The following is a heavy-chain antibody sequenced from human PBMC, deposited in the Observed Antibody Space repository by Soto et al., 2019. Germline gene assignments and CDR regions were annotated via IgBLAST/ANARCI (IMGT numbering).Heavy chain of an antibody. Sequence: QVQLVQSGAEVKKPGSSVKVSCKASGGTFSSYAISWVRQATGQGLEWMGGIIPIFGTANYAQKFQGRVTITADESTSTAYMELSSLGSEDTAVYYCASTPGANDGDYYYDCGMDVWGQGTTVTVSS. CDR1: GGTFSSYA. CDR2: IIPIFGTA. V-gene: IGHV1-69*01. D-gene: IGHD4-17*01. J-gene: IGHJ6*02. CDR3: ASTPGANDGDYYYDCGMDV.